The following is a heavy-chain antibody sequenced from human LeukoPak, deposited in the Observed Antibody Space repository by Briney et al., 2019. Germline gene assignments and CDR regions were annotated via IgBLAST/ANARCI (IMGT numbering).Heavy chain of an antibody. CDR2: ISGSGGST. Sequence: RPGGSLRLSCAASGFTFSSYAMSWVRQAPGKGLEWVSAISGSGGSTYYADSVKGRFTISRDNSKNTLYLQMNSLRAEDTAVYYCAKGVHYDSSGYSDYWGQGTLVTVSS. D-gene: IGHD3-22*01. V-gene: IGHV3-23*01. CDR3: AKGVHYDSSGYSDY. CDR1: GFTFSSYA. J-gene: IGHJ4*02.